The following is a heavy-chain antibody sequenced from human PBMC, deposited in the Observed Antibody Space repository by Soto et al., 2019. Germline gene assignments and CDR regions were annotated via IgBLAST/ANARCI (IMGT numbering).Heavy chain of an antibody. J-gene: IGHJ1*01. CDR2: ISSSSSTI. Sequence: GGSLRLSCAASGFTFSSYSMNWVRQAPGKGLEWVSYISSSSSTIYYADSVKGRFTISRDNAKNSLYLQINSLKAEDTAVYYCARWEVYGDYAGYFQHWGQGTLVTVSS. D-gene: IGHD4-17*01. V-gene: IGHV3-48*01. CDR1: GFTFSSYS. CDR3: ARWEVYGDYAGYFQH.